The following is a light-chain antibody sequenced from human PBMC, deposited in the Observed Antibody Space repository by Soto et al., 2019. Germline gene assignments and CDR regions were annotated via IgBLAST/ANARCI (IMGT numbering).Light chain of an antibody. CDR2: EVT. Sequence: QSVLTQPASVSGSPGQSITISCTGTSSDVGAYNYVSWYQHHPGKVPKLLIYEVTNRPSGVSDRFSGSKSGNTASLTISGLQGEDEADYYCSSYTATNTYVFGTGTKVTVL. CDR3: SSYTATNTYV. V-gene: IGLV2-14*01. J-gene: IGLJ1*01. CDR1: SSDVGAYNY.